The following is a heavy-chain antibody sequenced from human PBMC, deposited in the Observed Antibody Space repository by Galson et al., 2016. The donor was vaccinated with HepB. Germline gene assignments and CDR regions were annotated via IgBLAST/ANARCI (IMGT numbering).Heavy chain of an antibody. J-gene: IGHJ4*02. Sequence: SLRLSCAASEFTFDFNTYTIHWVRQAPGKGLEWVSYIGRSGSPIYYADSVQGRFTISRDNAKNSLYLQMNSLRAEDTAVYYCARDVVGAAFDSWGQGTLVTVSS. D-gene: IGHD1-26*01. CDR2: IGRSGSPI. CDR3: ARDVVGAAFDS. CDR1: EFTFDFNTYT. V-gene: IGHV3-48*04.